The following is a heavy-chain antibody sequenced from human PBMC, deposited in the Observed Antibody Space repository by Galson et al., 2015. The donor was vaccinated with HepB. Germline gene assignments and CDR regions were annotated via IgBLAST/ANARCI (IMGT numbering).Heavy chain of an antibody. J-gene: IGHJ4*01. CDR2: ISYDGSNK. D-gene: IGHD3-10*01. V-gene: IGHV3-30*03. Sequence: SLRLSCAASGFTFSNYGMHWVRQAPGKGLEWVAIISYDGSNKYYADSVKGRFTISRDISKNTLFLQMNSLRAEETAVYYCARENLITTKWCGELYPSYFGNCDHGYLVTVSS. CDR1: GFTFSNYG. CDR3: ARENLITTKWCGELYPSYFGN.